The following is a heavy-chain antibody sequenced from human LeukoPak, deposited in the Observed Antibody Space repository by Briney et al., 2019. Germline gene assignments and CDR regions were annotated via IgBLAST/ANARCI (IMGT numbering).Heavy chain of an antibody. CDR1: GFTFSSNG. V-gene: IGHV3-23*01. D-gene: IGHD6-19*01. J-gene: IGHJ4*02. Sequence: PGGTLRLSCAASGFTFSSNGMNWVRQAPGKGLEWGSGISDSGVSTYYADSVKGRFTISRDTSKNTLYLHMNSLRAEDTAVYYCAKGFRGSGWYGRYYFDYWGQGTLVTVSS. CDR3: AKGFRGSGWYGRYYFDY. CDR2: ISDSGVST.